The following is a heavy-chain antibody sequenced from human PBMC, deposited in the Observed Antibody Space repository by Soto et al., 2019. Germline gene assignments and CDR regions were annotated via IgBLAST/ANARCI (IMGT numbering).Heavy chain of an antibody. V-gene: IGHV1-69*01. J-gene: IGHJ6*02. CDR3: ARVGIAAFPYYYYGMDV. CDR1: GGTFSSYA. Sequence: QVQLVQSGAEVKKPGSSVKVSCKASGGTFSSYAISWVRQAPGQGLEWMGGIIPIFGTANYAQKFRGRVTITADESTSTANMELSSLRSEDTAVYYCARVGIAAFPYYYYGMDVWGQGTTVTVSS. CDR2: IIPIFGTA. D-gene: IGHD6-13*01.